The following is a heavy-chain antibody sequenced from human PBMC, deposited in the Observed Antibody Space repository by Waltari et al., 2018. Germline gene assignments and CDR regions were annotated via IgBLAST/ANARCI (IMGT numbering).Heavy chain of an antibody. J-gene: IGHJ4*02. CDR3: ARVLVVQGARPFDY. Sequence: QVQLVQSGAEVKKPGASVKVSCKASGYTFTGYYMHWVRQAPGQGLEWMGRINPNSGGTNYAQKFQGRVTMTRDTSISTAYMERSRLRSDDTAVYYCARVLVVQGARPFDYWGQGTLVTVSS. CDR2: INPNSGGT. D-gene: IGHD3-10*01. CDR1: GYTFTGYY. V-gene: IGHV1-2*06.